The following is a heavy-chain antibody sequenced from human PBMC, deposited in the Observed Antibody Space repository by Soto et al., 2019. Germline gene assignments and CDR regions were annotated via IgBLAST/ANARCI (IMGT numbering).Heavy chain of an antibody. CDR1: GYTFTSYY. D-gene: IGHD2-2*01. Sequence: GASVKVSCKASGYTFTSYYMHWVRQAPGQGLEWMGIINPSGGSTSYAQKFKGRVTMTRDTSTSTVYMKLSSLRSEDTAVYYCAREPATTHEIDYWGQGTLVTVSS. V-gene: IGHV1-46*01. J-gene: IGHJ4*02. CDR3: AREPATTHEIDY. CDR2: INPSGGST.